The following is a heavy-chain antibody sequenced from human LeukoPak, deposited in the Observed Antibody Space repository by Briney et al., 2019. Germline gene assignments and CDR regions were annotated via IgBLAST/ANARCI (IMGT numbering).Heavy chain of an antibody. CDR2: IIPIFGTA. V-gene: IGHV1-69*05. J-gene: IGHJ4*02. CDR3: AEVAAAGPRAYFDY. Sequence: SVKVSCKASGGTFCSYAISWVRQAPGQGLEWMGGIIPIFGTANYAQKFQGRVTITTDESTSTAYMELSSLRSEDTAVYYCAEVAAAGPRAYFDYWGQGTLVTVSS. CDR1: GGTFCSYA. D-gene: IGHD6-13*01.